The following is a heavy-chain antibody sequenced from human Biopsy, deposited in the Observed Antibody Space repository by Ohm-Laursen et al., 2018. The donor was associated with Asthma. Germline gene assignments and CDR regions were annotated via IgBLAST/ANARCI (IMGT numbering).Heavy chain of an antibody. CDR3: ASDFPKDYVRYNFQF. CDR1: GYILTDLS. Sequence: EASVKVSCKISGYILTDLSMHWVRQAPGQGLEWMGGRDHEEGGTVNARRFQGRVTMTEDTSTDTAYMELSSLSSDDTAVYYCASDFPKDYVRYNFQFWGQGTLVTVSS. J-gene: IGHJ4*02. CDR2: RDHEEGGT. D-gene: IGHD4-17*01. V-gene: IGHV1-24*01.